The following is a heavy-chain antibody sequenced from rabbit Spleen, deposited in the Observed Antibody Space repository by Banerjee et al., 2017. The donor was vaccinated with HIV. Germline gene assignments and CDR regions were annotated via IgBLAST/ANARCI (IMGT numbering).Heavy chain of an antibody. CDR2: INTATGKP. CDR1: GFSFSSSDY. V-gene: IGHV1S45*01. J-gene: IGHJ6*01. Sequence: QEQLEESGGDLVKPGASLTRTCTASGFSFSSSDYMCWVRQAPGKGLEWIACINTATGKPVSATWAKGRFTNSTTPSTTVTLQMASLTAADTATYFCTRDSGTSFSSYGMGLWGQGTLVTVS. D-gene: IGHD8-1*01. CDR3: TRDSGTSFSSYGMGL.